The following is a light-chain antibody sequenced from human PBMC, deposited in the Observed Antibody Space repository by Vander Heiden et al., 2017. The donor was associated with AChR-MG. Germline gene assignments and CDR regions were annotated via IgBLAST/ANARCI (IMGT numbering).Light chain of an antibody. V-gene: IGKV3-20*01. CDR2: GAS. CDR1: QSGSSSY. CDR3: QQYGSSPPYT. Sequence: EIVLPPSPGPLSFSPGERATLSCRGRQSGSSSYLAWYQQKPGQAPRLLIYGASSRATGSADRSSGSGSGTDFTLTNSRLEHEDVAVYYCQQYGSSPPYTFGQGTKLEIK. J-gene: IGKJ2*01.